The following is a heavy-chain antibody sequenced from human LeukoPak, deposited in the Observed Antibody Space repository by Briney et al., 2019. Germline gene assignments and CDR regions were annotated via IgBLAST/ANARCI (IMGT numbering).Heavy chain of an antibody. CDR3: AKSLRAAAGTGAFDI. D-gene: IGHD6-13*01. V-gene: IGHV3-23*01. J-gene: IGHJ3*02. CDR2: FRASDDTT. Sequence: PGGSLRLSCAASGFTFSNYDMSWVRQAPGKGLEWVSSFRASDDTTHYADSVKGRFTISRDNSKNTLYLQMNSLRVEDTAVYYCAKSLRAAAGTGAFDIWGQGTMVTVSS. CDR1: GFTFSNYD.